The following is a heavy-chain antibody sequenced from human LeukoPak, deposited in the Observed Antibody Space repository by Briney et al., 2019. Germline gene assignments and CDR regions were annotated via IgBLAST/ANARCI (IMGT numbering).Heavy chain of an antibody. CDR3: ARDRNGDPYYYGMDV. J-gene: IGHJ6*02. Sequence: GGSLRLSCAGSGFTFSSYWMHWVRQAPGKGLVWVSRINSDGSSTSYADSVKGRFTISRDNAKTTLYLQMNSLRAEDTAVYYCARDRNGDPYYYGMDVSGQGTTVTVSS. CDR2: INSDGSST. CDR1: GFTFSSYW. V-gene: IGHV3-74*01. D-gene: IGHD4-17*01.